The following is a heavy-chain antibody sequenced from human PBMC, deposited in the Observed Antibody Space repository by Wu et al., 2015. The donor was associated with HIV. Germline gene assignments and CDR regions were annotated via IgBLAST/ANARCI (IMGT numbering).Heavy chain of an antibody. CDR1: GGTFSSYA. D-gene: IGHD2-15*01. CDR2: IIPIFGTA. J-gene: IGHJ5*02. CDR3: ARDRGYCSGGSCYSGWFDP. V-gene: IGHV1-69*13. Sequence: QVQLVQSGAEVKKPGSSVKVSCKASGGTFSSYAISWVRQAPGQGLEWMGRIIPIFGTANYAQKFQGRVTITADESTSTAYMELSSLRSEDTAVYYCARDRGYCSGGSCYSGWFDPWGQGTLGHRLL.